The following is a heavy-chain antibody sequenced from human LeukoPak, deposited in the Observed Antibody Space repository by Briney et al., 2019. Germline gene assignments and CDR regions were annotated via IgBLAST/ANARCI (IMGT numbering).Heavy chain of an antibody. V-gene: IGHV3-15*01. Sequence: GGSLRLSCAASGFSVSNACMSWVRQAPGKGLEWVGRLKSKTDGGTTDYAAPVKGRFTISRDDSNNTLYLQMNSLKTEDTAVYYCTAPYDFWSGYPTTWGQGTLVTVSS. CDR2: LKSKTDGGTT. CDR3: TAPYDFWSGYPTT. D-gene: IGHD3-3*01. CDR1: GFSVSNAC. J-gene: IGHJ5*02.